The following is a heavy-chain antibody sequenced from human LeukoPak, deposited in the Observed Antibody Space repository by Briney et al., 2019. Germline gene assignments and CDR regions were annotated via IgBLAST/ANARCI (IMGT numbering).Heavy chain of an antibody. Sequence: GGSLRLSCAASGFAFSTYGMYWVRQPPGKGLEWMAVTSHDGGNKFYADSVRGRFTISRDNSKNTLYLQMSNLRTEDSAVYYCAKARPMYDSSAYFDYWGQGTLVTVSS. CDR1: GFAFSTYG. V-gene: IGHV3-30*18. CDR2: TSHDGGNK. J-gene: IGHJ4*02. D-gene: IGHD3-22*01. CDR3: AKARPMYDSSAYFDY.